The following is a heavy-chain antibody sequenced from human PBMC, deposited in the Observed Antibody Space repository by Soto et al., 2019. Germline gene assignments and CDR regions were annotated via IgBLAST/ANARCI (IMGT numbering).Heavy chain of an antibody. Sequence: SETQSLTCRFSGYTISSGTSYWGWVRQPPGKGLEWIGSTYYSGSSNYNPSLKSRVTISVDTSKNQFSLKLSSVTAADTAVYYCARQSRRYSGSYPFDYWGQGTLVTVSS. CDR2: TYYSGSS. J-gene: IGHJ4*02. CDR1: GYTISSGTSY. CDR3: ARQSRRYSGSYPFDY. D-gene: IGHD1-26*01. V-gene: IGHV4-39*01.